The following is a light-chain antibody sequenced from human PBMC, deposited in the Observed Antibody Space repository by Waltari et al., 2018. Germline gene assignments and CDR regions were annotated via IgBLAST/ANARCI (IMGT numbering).Light chain of an antibody. CDR3: LSRDISSTRF. CDR1: SLRRYY. Sequence: SSELTQDPTVSVALGQTVRITCQGYSLRRYYASWYQQRPGQAPVLVFYGQDNRPSGIPDRFSGSTSGDTATLTITGTQAEDEADYYCLSRDISSTRFFGGGTRLTV. V-gene: IGLV3-19*01. CDR2: GQD. J-gene: IGLJ2*01.